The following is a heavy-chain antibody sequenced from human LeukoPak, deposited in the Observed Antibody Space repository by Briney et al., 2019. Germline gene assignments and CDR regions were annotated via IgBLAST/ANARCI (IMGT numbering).Heavy chain of an antibody. CDR2: VYYSGST. CDR3: ARVVYDILTGLPHYFDY. Sequence: ASETLSLTCTVSGGSISTYYWSWIRQSPGKGLEWSGYVYYSGSTNYNPSLKSRVTISVDKSKNQFSLKLSSVTAADTAVYYCARVVYDILTGLPHYFDYWGQGTLVTVSS. V-gene: IGHV4-59*12. CDR1: GGSISTYY. D-gene: IGHD3-9*01. J-gene: IGHJ4*02.